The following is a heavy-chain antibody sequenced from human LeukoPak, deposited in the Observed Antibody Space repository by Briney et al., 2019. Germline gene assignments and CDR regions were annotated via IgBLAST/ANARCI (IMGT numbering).Heavy chain of an antibody. D-gene: IGHD5-12*01. Sequence: PSETLSLTCTVSGGSISGGGYYWSWIRQHPGKGLEWIGYIYYSGSTYYNPSLKSRVTISVDTSKNQFSLKLSSVTAADTAVYYCARKGGYDFVWFDPWGQGTLVTVSS. J-gene: IGHJ5*02. V-gene: IGHV4-31*03. CDR1: GGSISGGGYY. CDR3: ARKGGYDFVWFDP. CDR2: IYYSGST.